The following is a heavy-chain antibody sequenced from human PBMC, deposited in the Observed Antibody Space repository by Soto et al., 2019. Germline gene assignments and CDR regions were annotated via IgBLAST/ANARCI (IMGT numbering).Heavy chain of an antibody. CDR3: ARVPIYYDSSGYYHYRTFDF. J-gene: IGHJ3*01. CDR1: GGSVNSAGYS. Sequence: PSETLSLTCAVSGGSVNSAGYSWSWIRQPPGKGLEWIGYIYHSGSTYYNPSLKSRVTISLDRSNNHFSLKLSSVTAADTAVYYCARVPIYYDSSGYYHYRTFDFWGQGTMGTGS. V-gene: IGHV4-30-2*01. D-gene: IGHD3-22*01. CDR2: IYHSGST.